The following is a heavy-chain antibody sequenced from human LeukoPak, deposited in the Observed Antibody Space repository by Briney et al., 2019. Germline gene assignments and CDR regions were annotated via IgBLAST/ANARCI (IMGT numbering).Heavy chain of an antibody. V-gene: IGHV7-4-1*02. D-gene: IGHD4-17*01. CDR2: IHTNTGNP. Sequence: ASVTVSFKASGYTFASYTMNWVRQAPGQGLEWMGWIHTNTGNPTYAQGFTGRFVFSLDTSVSTAYLQISSLKAEDTAVYYCARDYGDYAFGYWGQGTLVTVSS. CDR1: GYTFASYT. CDR3: ARDYGDYAFGY. J-gene: IGHJ4*02.